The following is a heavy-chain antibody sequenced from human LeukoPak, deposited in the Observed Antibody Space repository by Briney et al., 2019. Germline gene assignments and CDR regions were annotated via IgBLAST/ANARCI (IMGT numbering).Heavy chain of an antibody. CDR2: IWYDGSKT. Sequence: GRSLGLSCTTSGFTFTNYGINWVRQAPGKGLEWVAAIWYDGSKTSYTDSVKGRFTVSRDISKNTVYLQMNSLRAEDTAVYYCASRLITIFGGIDYWGQGTLVTVSS. CDR3: ASRLITIFGGIDY. D-gene: IGHD3-3*01. CDR1: GFTFTNYG. V-gene: IGHV3-33*01. J-gene: IGHJ4*02.